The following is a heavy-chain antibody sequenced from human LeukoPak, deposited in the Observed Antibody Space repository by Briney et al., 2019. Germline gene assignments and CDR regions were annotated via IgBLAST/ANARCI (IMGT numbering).Heavy chain of an antibody. J-gene: IGHJ4*02. Sequence: SETLSLTCTVSGGSISSYYWSWIQQPAGKGLEWIGRIYSSGSTNYNPSLKSRVTISVDTSKNQFSLKLSSVTAADTAVYYCARGVYIAAAQYGYWGQGTLVTVSS. V-gene: IGHV4-4*07. CDR1: GGSISSYY. CDR2: IYSSGST. D-gene: IGHD6-13*01. CDR3: ARGVYIAAAQYGY.